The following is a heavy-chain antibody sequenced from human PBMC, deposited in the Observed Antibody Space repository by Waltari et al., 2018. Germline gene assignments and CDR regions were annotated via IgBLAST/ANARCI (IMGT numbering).Heavy chain of an antibody. CDR3: ARGRGSGRFLEWLRSWFDP. CDR2: INHSGRT. D-gene: IGHD3-3*01. CDR1: GGSFSGYY. V-gene: IGHV4-34*01. J-gene: IGHJ5*02. Sequence: QVQLQQWGAGLLKPSETLSLTCAVYGGSFSGYYWSWIRQPPGKGLEWIGEINHSGRTNSNPSPKSRVTISVDTSKNQFSLKLSSGTAADTAVYYCARGRGSGRFLEWLRSWFDPWGQGTLVTVSS.